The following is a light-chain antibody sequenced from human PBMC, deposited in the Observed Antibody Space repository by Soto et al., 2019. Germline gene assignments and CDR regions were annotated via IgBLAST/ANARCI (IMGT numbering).Light chain of an antibody. CDR3: QQYDSSLIT. V-gene: IGKV3-20*01. CDR2: GAS. Sequence: EIVLTQSPGTLSLSPGERATLSCRASQSVSSSYLAWYQQKPGQAPRLLIYGASSRSTGIPDRFSGSGYGTDFTLTISRLEPEDFAVYYCQQYDSSLITCGGGTKVEIK. J-gene: IGKJ4*01. CDR1: QSVSSSY.